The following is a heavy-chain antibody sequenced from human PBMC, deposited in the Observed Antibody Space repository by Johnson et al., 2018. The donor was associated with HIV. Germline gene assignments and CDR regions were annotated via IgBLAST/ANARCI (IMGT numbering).Heavy chain of an antibody. D-gene: IGHD3-10*01. CDR2: IKQDGSEK. Sequence: VQLVESGGGLVQPGGSLRLSCAASGFTFSSYWMSWVRQAPGKGLEWMANIKQDGSEKYYVDSVKGRFSISRDNAKNSLDLQMNSLRAEDTAVYYCARDTSGEGRAFDIWGQGTVVTVSS. J-gene: IGHJ3*02. CDR1: GFTFSSYW. V-gene: IGHV3-7*05. CDR3: ARDTSGEGRAFDI.